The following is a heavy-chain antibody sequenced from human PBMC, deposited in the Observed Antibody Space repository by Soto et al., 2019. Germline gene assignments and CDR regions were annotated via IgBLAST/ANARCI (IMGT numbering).Heavy chain of an antibody. CDR3: ARGGTGTTNYYYGMDV. CDR1: GGSISSYC. V-gene: IGHV4-4*07. J-gene: IGHJ6*02. CDR2: IYTSGST. Sequence: SETLSLTCTVSGGSISSYCWSWIRQPAGKGLEWIGRIYTSGSTNYEPSLKSRVTMSVDTSKNQFSLKLSSVTAADTAVYYCARGGTGTTNYYYGMDVWGQGTTVT. D-gene: IGHD1-7*01.